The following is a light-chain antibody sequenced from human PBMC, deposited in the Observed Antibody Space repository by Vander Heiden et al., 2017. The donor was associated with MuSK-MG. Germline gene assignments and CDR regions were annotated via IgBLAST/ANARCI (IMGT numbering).Light chain of an antibody. CDR2: DVT. CDR3: CSYAGSYTLYV. J-gene: IGLJ1*01. V-gene: IGLV2-11*01. CDR1: SRDVGGYNY. Sequence: QSALTQPRSGAGSPGQSVTIAYTGTSRDVGGYNYVSWYQQHPGKAPKLMIYDVTKRPSGVPDRFSGSKSGNTASLTISGLQAEDEADYSCCSYAGSYTLYVFGTGTKVTVL.